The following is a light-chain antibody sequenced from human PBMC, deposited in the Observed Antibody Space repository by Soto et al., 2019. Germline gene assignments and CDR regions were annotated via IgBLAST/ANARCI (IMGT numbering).Light chain of an antibody. CDR2: AAS. CDR3: QQSYNTPRT. V-gene: IGKV1-39*01. CDR1: QTIGNY. Sequence: DILMTQAPSSLPASVGDRVTITCRASQTIGNYLNWYQQRPGKAPNLLISAASTLQSGVPSRFSGSGSGTDFTLTITSLQPEDFATYYCQQSYNTPRTFGQGTKVEIK. J-gene: IGKJ1*01.